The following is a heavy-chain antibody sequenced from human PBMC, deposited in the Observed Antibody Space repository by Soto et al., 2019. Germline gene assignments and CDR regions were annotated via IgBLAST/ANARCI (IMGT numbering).Heavy chain of an antibody. CDR2: LSAGGSTT. J-gene: IGHJ4*02. V-gene: IGHV3-23*01. CDR1: GFTFSTYA. D-gene: IGHD1-26*01. Sequence: DVQLLASGGGLVQPGGSLRLSCAASGFTFSTYAMTWVRQAPGKGLEWVSALSAGGSTTHYAGSVKGRFTISRDNSKDTVYLQMNSLRVEDTAVYYCAKDHERASRSYYDYLDFWGQGTLVTVSS. CDR3: AKDHERASRSYYDYLDF.